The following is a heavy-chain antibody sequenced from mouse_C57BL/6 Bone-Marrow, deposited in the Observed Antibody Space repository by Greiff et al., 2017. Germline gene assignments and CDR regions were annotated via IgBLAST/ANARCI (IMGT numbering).Heavy chain of an antibody. CDR3: ARYYGSTYFDY. CDR2: INPYNGDT. CDR1: GYSFTGYF. D-gene: IGHD1-1*01. J-gene: IGHJ2*01. Sequence: VQLQQSGPELVKPGDSVKISCKASGYSFTGYFMNWVMQSHGKSLEWIGRINPYNGDTFYNQKFKGKATLTVDKSSSTANMELRSLTSEDSAVYYCARYYGSTYFDYWGQGTTLTVSS. V-gene: IGHV1-20*01.